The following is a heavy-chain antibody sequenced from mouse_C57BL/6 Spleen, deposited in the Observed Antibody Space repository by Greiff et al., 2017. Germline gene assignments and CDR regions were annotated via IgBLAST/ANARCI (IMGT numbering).Heavy chain of an antibody. CDR2: IDPSDSYT. CDR3: ARRGYGNYLFAY. D-gene: IGHD2-1*01. Sequence: VKLQQPGAELVMPGASVKLSCKASGYTFTSYWMHWVKQRPGQGLEWIGEIDPSDSYTNYNQKFKGKSTLTVDKSSSTAYMQLSSLTSEDSAVYYCARRGYGNYLFAYWGQGTLVTVSA. V-gene: IGHV1-69*01. CDR1: GYTFTSYW. J-gene: IGHJ3*01.